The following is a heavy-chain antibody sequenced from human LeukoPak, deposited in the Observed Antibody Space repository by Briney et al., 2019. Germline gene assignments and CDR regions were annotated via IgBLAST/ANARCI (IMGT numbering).Heavy chain of an antibody. CDR1: GFLLSTRGMR. CDR2: IDWDDDK. V-gene: IGHV2-70*04. CDR3: ARSPTKYCSGGSCYGAFDY. D-gene: IGHD2-15*01. Sequence: SGPTLVNPTQTLTLTCTFSGFLLSTRGMRVSWIRQPPGKALEWLSRIDWDDDKFYSTALKTRLTISKDTSKNQVVLTMTNMDPVDTATYYCARSPTKYCSGGSCYGAFDYWGQGTLVTVSS. J-gene: IGHJ4*02.